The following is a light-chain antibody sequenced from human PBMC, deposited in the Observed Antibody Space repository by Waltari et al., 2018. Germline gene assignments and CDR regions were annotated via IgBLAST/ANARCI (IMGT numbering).Light chain of an antibody. Sequence: EIVLTQSPGTLSLSSGERATLSCRTSQSISKYLAWYQQKPGQAPSLLIYHASSRATGSPDRFSGSGSGTDFSLTISRLEPEDFAVYYCQHYVTLPVTFGQGTKVEIK. CDR3: QHYVTLPVT. V-gene: IGKV3-20*01. CDR2: HAS. J-gene: IGKJ1*01. CDR1: QSISKY.